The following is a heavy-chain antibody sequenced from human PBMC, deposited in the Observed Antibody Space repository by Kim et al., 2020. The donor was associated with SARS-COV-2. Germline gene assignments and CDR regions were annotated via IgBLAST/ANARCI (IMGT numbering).Heavy chain of an antibody. V-gene: IGHV3-7*01. CDR3: ARHLSESFDP. CDR2: IKQDGSEK. J-gene: IGHJ5*02. Sequence: GGSLRLSCAASGFTFTSYWMTWVRQAPGKGLEWVANIKQDGSEKYYGDSVKGRFTISRDKAKNSLYLQMNSLRAEDTAMYYCARHLSESFDPWGQGTLVTVSS. CDR1: GFTFTSYW.